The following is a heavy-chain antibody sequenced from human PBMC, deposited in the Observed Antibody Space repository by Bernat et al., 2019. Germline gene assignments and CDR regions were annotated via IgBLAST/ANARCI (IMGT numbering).Heavy chain of an antibody. CDR2: IIPIFGTA. D-gene: IGHD3-10*01. CDR3: AGELRGARDYRVRYFDL. Sequence: QVQLVQSGAEVKKPGASVKVSCKVSGYTLTELSMHWVRQAPGQGLEWMGGIIPIFGTANYAQKFQGRVTITADESTSTAYMELSSLRSEDTAVYYCAGELRGARDYRVRYFDLWGRGTLVTVSS. CDR1: GYTLTELS. J-gene: IGHJ2*01. V-gene: IGHV1-69*13.